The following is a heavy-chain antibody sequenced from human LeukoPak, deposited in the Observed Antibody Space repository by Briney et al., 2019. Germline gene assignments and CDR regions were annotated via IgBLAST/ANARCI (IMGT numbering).Heavy chain of an antibody. CDR3: AKGRGATGGPSRTFQY. CDR1: GFTFTDFY. V-gene: IGHV3-69-1*01. Sequence: GGSLRLSCVASGFTFTDFYMTWIRQAPGKGLEFIATITSDDTAYYADSVKGRFTISRDNSKNTLYLQMNSLRADDTAVYYCAKGRGATGGPSRTFQYWGQGTLVTVSS. CDR2: ITSDDTA. J-gene: IGHJ4*02. D-gene: IGHD1-26*01.